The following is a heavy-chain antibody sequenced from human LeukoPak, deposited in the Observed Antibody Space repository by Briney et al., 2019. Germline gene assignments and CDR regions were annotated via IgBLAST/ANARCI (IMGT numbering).Heavy chain of an antibody. V-gene: IGHV3-23*01. J-gene: IGHJ4*02. CDR3: AKDLWGWSSSSRLFFDY. CDR2: ISGSGGST. Sequence: PGGSLRLSCAASGFTFSSYAMSWVRQAPGKGLEWVSAISGSGGSTYYADSVKGRFTISRDNSKNTLYLQMNSLRAEDTAVYYCAKDLWGWSSSSRLFFDYRGQGTLVTVSS. CDR1: GFTFSSYA. D-gene: IGHD6-6*01.